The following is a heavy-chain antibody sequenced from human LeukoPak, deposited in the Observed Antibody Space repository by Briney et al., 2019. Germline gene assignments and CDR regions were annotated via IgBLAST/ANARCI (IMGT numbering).Heavy chain of an antibody. D-gene: IGHD3-22*01. CDR2: SNYSGST. CDR1: GDSIIDSTYY. CDR3: ARGYDF. J-gene: IGHJ4*02. V-gene: IGHV4-39*01. Sequence: PSETLSLTCTVFGDSIIDSTYYWGWIRQPPGKGLDWIGVSNYSGSTYYNPALRSRVTITVDTSKNKFSLKMNSVTASDTAVYYCARGYDFWGQGTLVNVSS.